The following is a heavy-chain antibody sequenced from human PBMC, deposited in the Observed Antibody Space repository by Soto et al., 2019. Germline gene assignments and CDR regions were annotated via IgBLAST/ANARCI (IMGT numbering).Heavy chain of an antibody. Sequence: EVQLVESGGGLVQPGGSLRLSCAASGFTFSNYWMHWVRQAPGKGLVWVAHLNSDGSRTTYADSVKGRFTISRDNAKNTLYLQMNSLRAEDTAVYYCARDLSTDVVTVPFDSWGQGTLVTVSS. CDR2: LNSDGSRT. D-gene: IGHD3-22*01. CDR1: GFTFSNYW. J-gene: IGHJ4*02. V-gene: IGHV3-74*01. CDR3: ARDLSTDVVTVPFDS.